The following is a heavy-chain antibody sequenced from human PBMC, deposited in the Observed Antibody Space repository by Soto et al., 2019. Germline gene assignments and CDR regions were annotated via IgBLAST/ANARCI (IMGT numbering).Heavy chain of an antibody. CDR1: GYSFTSYW. V-gene: IGHV1-18*04. CDR2: ISAKSGNT. J-gene: IGHJ6*02. CDR3: ARGVRDIFVRGGVMDV. Sequence: PGESLKISCKGSGYSFTSYWISRVRQAPGQGLEWMGWISAKSGNTNYAQKFQDRVTMTTDTSTSTAYMELRSLRPDDTAVYYCARGVRDIFVRGGVMDVWGQGTTVTVSS. D-gene: IGHD3-10*02.